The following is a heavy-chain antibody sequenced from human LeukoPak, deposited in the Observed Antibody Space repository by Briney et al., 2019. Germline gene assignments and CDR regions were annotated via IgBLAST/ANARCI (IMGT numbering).Heavy chain of an antibody. CDR2: INPNSGGT. J-gene: IGHJ4*02. CDR3: ARDRSYDILTGYYNY. Sequence: ASVKVSCKASGYTFTGYYMHWVRQAPGQGLEWMGWINPNSGGTHFAQKFQGRVTMTRDTSISTAYMELSRLRSDDTAVYYCARDRSYDILTGYYNYWGQGTLVTVSS. CDR1: GYTFTGYY. V-gene: IGHV1-2*02. D-gene: IGHD3-9*01.